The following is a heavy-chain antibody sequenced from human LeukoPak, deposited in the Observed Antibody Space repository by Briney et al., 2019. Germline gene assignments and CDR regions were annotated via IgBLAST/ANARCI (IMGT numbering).Heavy chain of an antibody. CDR2: ISRSGGGT. V-gene: IGHV3-23*01. D-gene: IGHD6-13*01. Sequence: GGSLRLSCAASGFTFSSYAMSWVRQAPGKGLEWASAISRSGGGTYYADSVKGRFTISRDNSKNTLYLQMNSLRAEDTAVYYCARGARSSSSWYDYFDYWGQGTLVTVSS. CDR1: GFTFSSYA. J-gene: IGHJ4*02. CDR3: ARGARSSSSWYDYFDY.